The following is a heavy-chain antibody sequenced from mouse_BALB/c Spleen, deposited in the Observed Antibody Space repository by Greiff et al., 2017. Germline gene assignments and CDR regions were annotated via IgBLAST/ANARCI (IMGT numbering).Heavy chain of an antibody. V-gene: IGHV1S81*02. Sequence: QVQLQQPGAELVKPGASVKLSCKASGYTFTSYWMHWVKQRPGQGLEWIGEINPSNGRTNYNEKFKSKATLTVDKSSSTAYMQLSSLTSEDSAVYDCARDYRYEGYAMDYWGQGTSVTVSS. CDR2: INPSNGRT. J-gene: IGHJ4*01. CDR1: GYTFTSYW. D-gene: IGHD2-14*01. CDR3: ARDYRYEGYAMDY.